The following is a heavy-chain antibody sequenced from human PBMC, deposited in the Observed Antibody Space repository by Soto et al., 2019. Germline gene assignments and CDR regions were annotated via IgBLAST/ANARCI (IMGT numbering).Heavy chain of an antibody. CDR1: GFTFSSYG. D-gene: IGHD1-1*01. Sequence: GGSLRLSCAASGFTFSSYGMHWVRQAPGKGLEWVAVIWYDGSNKYYADSVKGRFTISRDNSKNTLYPQMNNLRAEDTAVYYCARDRVQGYYYYYGMDVWGQGTTVTVSS. CDR3: ARDRVQGYYYYYGMDV. V-gene: IGHV3-33*01. J-gene: IGHJ6*02. CDR2: IWYDGSNK.